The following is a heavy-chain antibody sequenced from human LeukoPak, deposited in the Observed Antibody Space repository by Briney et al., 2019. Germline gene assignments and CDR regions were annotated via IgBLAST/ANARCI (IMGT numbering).Heavy chain of an antibody. CDR2: IYSGGST. V-gene: IGHV3-66*01. CDR3: ARIKYGSGTYYFDY. D-gene: IGHD3-10*01. CDR1: GFTVSSNY. J-gene: IGHJ4*02. Sequence: GGSLRLSCAASGFTVSSNYMSWVRQAPGKGLEWVSVIYSGGSTYYADSVKGRFTITRDNSKNTLYLQMNSLRAEDMAVYYCARIKYGSGTYYFDYWGQGTLVTVSS.